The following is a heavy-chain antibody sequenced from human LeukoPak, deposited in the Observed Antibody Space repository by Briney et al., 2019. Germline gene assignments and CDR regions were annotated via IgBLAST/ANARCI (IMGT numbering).Heavy chain of an antibody. J-gene: IGHJ6*02. CDR1: GFTFSSYA. Sequence: SGGSLRLSCAASGFTFSSYAMSWVRQAPGKGLEWVSAISGSGGSTYYADSVKGRFTISRDNSKNTLYLQMNSLRAEDTAVYYCARHQALRYCSGGSCYLAYGMDVWGQGTTVTVSS. V-gene: IGHV3-23*01. CDR2: ISGSGGST. D-gene: IGHD2-15*01. CDR3: ARHQALRYCSGGSCYLAYGMDV.